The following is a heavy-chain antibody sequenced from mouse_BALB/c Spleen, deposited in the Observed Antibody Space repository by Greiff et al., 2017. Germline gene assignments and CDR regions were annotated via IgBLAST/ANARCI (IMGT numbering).Heavy chain of an antibody. D-gene: IGHD2-4*01. CDR1: GFNIKDYY. CDR3: AFYYDYDGAMDY. V-gene: IGHV14-1*02. Sequence: VQLQQSGAELVRPGALVKLSCTASGFNIKDYYMHWVKQRPEQGLEWIGWIDPENGNTIYDPKFQGKASITADTSSNTAYRQLSSLTSEDTAVYYCAFYYDYDGAMDYWGQGTSVTVSS. CDR2: IDPENGNT. J-gene: IGHJ4*01.